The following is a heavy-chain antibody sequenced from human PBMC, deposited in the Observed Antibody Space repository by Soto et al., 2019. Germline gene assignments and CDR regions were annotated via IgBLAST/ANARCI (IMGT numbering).Heavy chain of an antibody. J-gene: IGHJ5*02. V-gene: IGHV3-23*01. CDR1: GFTFSSYA. CDR2: ISGSGGST. CDR3: VKELLLWFGELSPFDP. D-gene: IGHD3-10*01. Sequence: GGSLRLSCAASGFTFSSYAMSWLRQAPGKGLEWVSAISGSGGSTYYADSVKGRFTISRDNSKNTLYLQMNSLRAEDTAVYYCVKELLLWFGELSPFDPWGQGTLVTSPQ.